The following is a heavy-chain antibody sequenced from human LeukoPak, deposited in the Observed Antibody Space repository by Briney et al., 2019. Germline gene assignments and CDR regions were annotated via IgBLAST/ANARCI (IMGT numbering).Heavy chain of an antibody. CDR1: GYSFTSYW. D-gene: IGHD3-22*01. CDR3: ARRYYYDSSGYSAVVDAFDI. J-gene: IGHJ3*02. Sequence: GESLKISRKGSGYSFTSYWIGWVRQMPGKGLEWMGIIYPGGSDTRYSPSFQGQVTISADKSISTAYLQWSSLKASDTAMYYCARRYYYDSSGYSAVVDAFDIWGQGTMVTVSS. CDR2: IYPGGSDT. V-gene: IGHV5-51*01.